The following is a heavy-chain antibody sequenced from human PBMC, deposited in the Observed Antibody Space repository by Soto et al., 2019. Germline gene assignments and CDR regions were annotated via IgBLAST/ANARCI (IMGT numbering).Heavy chain of an antibody. CDR1: GFTFSSYG. CDR3: ASLSYGMDV. CDR2: IWYDGSNK. V-gene: IGHV3-33*01. J-gene: IGHJ6*02. Sequence: QVQLVESGGGVVQPGRSLRLSCAASGFTFSSYGMHWVRQAPGKGLEWVAVIWYDGSNKYYADSVKGRFTISRDNSKNTLYLQMNSLIAEHTAVYYCASLSYGMDVWGQGTTVTVSS.